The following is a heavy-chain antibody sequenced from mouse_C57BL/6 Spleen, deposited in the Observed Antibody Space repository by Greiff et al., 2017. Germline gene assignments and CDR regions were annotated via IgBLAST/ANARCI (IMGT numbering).Heavy chain of an antibody. CDR1: GFSLTSYA. D-gene: IGHD3-2*02. J-gene: IGHJ4*01. V-gene: IGHV2-9-1*01. Sequence: VQVVESGPGLVAPSQSLSITCTVSGFSLTSYAISWVRQPPGKGLEWLGVIWTGGGTNYNSALKSRLSISKDNSKSQVFLKMNSLQTDDTARYYCARDSSGSVYAMDYWGQGTSVTVSS. CDR3: ARDSSGSVYAMDY. CDR2: IWTGGGT.